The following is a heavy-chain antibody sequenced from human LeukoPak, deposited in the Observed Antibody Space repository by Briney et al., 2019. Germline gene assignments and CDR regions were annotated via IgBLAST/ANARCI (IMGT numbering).Heavy chain of an antibody. J-gene: IGHJ4*02. Sequence: GGSLRLSCAATGFTFSSYGMHWVRQAPGKALEWVAVIWYDGSNKYYADSVKGRFTISRDNSKNTLYLQMNSLRAEDTAVYYCARVSVNRGVPYWGQGTLVTVSS. CDR3: ARVSVNRGVPY. D-gene: IGHD3-10*01. CDR1: GFTFSSYG. CDR2: IWYDGSNK. V-gene: IGHV3-33*01.